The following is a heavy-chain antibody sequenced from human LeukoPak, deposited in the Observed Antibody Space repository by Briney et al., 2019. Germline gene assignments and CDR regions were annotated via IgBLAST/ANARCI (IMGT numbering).Heavy chain of an antibody. D-gene: IGHD6-13*01. CDR3: ARAGPIAAAWAHDGKHLIPYYYYYGMDV. CDR1: GYTFTGYY. Sequence: GASVKVSCKASGYTFTGYYMHWVRQAPGQGLEWMGWINPNSGGTNYAQKFQGRVTMTRDTSISTAYMELSRLRSDDTAVYYCARAGPIAAAWAHDGKHLIPYYYYYGMDVWGQGTTVTVSS. J-gene: IGHJ6*02. CDR2: INPNSGGT. V-gene: IGHV1-2*02.